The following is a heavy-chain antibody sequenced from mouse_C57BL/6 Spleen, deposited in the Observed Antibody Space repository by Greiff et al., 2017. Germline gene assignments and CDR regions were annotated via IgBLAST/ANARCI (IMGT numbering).Heavy chain of an antibody. CDR2: IWRGGST. CDR3: ARYYDGSSPWFAY. Sequence: QVQLQQSGPGLVQPSQSLSITCTVSGFSLTSYGVHWVRQSPGKGLEWLGVIWRGGSTDYNAAFISRLSISKDNSKSQVFFKMNSLQADDTAIYYCARYYDGSSPWFAYWGQGTLVTVSA. D-gene: IGHD1-1*01. CDR1: GFSLTSYG. J-gene: IGHJ3*01. V-gene: IGHV2-2*01.